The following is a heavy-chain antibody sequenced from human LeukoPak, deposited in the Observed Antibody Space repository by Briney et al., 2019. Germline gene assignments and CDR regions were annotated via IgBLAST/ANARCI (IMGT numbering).Heavy chain of an antibody. CDR1: GFSVSRNY. J-gene: IGHJ6*02. D-gene: IGHD1-1*01. V-gene: IGHV3-53*01. CDR2: IYMGGST. CDR3: ARDSETETGWYYYGMDV. Sequence: GGSLRLSCAASGFSVSRNYMNWVRQAPGKGLEWVAVIYMGGSTYIAESVKGRFTITRDNTKNTVFLQINSLRAEDTAVYYCARDSETETGWYYYGMDVWGQGTTVTVSS.